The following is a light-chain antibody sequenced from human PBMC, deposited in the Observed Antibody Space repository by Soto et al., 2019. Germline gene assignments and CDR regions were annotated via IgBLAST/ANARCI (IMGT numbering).Light chain of an antibody. Sequence: NFMLTQPHSVSESPGKTVTISCTRSSGSIASNYVQWYQQRPGSAPTTVIYEDNQRPSGVPDRFSGSIDSSSNSASLTISGLKTEDEADYYCQSYGVFGGGTKVTVL. CDR3: QSYGV. CDR1: SGSIASNY. CDR2: EDN. J-gene: IGLJ3*02. V-gene: IGLV6-57*03.